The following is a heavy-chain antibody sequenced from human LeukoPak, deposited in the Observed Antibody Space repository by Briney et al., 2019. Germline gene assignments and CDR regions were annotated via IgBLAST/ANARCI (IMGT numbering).Heavy chain of an antibody. D-gene: IGHD2-2*01. CDR2: ISGSGGST. V-gene: IGHV3-23*01. CDR1: GFTFSSYA. Sequence: GGSLRLSCAASGFTFSSYAMSWVRQAPGKGLEWVSAISGSGGSTYYADSVKGRFTISRDNSKNTLYLQMNSLRAEDAAVYYCAKSAACSSTSCAMGDAFDIWGQGTMVTVSS. CDR3: AKSAACSSTSCAMGDAFDI. J-gene: IGHJ3*02.